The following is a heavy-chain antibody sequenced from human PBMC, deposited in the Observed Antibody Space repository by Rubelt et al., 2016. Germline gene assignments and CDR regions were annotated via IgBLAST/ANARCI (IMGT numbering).Heavy chain of an antibody. CDR1: GGSISSNSYY. CDR3: ASEITVGGVIVIRGAFDY. Sequence: QLQLQESGPGLVKPSETLSLTRTVSGGSISSNSYYWGWIRQPPGKGLEWIGSIYYSGSTYYNPSLKSRVTISVDTSKNQFSLKLSSVTAADTAVYYCASEITVGGVIVIRGAFDYWGQGTLVTVSS. V-gene: IGHV4-39*07. J-gene: IGHJ4*02. D-gene: IGHD3-16*02. CDR2: IYYSGST.